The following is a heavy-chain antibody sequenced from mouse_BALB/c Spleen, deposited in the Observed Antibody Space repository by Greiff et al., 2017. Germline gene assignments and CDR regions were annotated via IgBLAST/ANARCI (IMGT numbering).Heavy chain of an antibody. CDR3: AYYYYGSSYDAMDY. D-gene: IGHD1-1*01. J-gene: IGHJ4*01. Sequence: VQLQQSGAELVKPGASVKLSCTASGFNIKDTYMHWVKQRPEQGLEWIGRIDPANGNTKYDPKFQGKATITADTSSNTAYLQLSSLTAEDTAVYYCAYYYYGSSYDAMDYWGQGTSVTVSS. V-gene: IGHV14-3*02. CDR1: GFNIKDTY. CDR2: IDPANGNT.